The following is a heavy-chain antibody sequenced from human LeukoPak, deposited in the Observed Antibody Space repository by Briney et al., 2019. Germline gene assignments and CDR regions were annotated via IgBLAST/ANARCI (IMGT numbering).Heavy chain of an antibody. J-gene: IGHJ4*02. CDR3: AKADIVGAWRHYFDY. CDR1: GFTFSSYA. CDR2: ISASGGST. D-gene: IGHD1-26*01. V-gene: IGHV3-23*01. Sequence: GGSLRLSCAASGFTFSSYAMSWVRQAPGKGLEWVSAISASGGSTYYAGSVKGRFTISRDNSKNTLYLQMNSLRAEDTAVYYCAKADIVGAWRHYFDYWGQGTLITVSS.